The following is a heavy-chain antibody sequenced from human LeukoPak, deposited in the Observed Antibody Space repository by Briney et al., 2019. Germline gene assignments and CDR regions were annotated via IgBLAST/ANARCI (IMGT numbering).Heavy chain of an antibody. CDR1: GYTFTSYY. V-gene: IGHV1-46*01. J-gene: IGHJ4*02. D-gene: IGHD7-27*01. CDR2: INPSGGST. Sequence: ASVKVSCKASGYTFTSYYMHWVRQAPGQGLEWMGIINPSGGSTSYAQKFQGRVTTTRDTSTSTVYMELSALTSEDTAVYYCARNPPRTGDFNSWGQGALVTVSS. CDR3: ARNPPRTGDFNS.